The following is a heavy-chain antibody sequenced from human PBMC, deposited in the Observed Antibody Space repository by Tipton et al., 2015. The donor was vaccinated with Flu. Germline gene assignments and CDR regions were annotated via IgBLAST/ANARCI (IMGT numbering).Heavy chain of an antibody. D-gene: IGHD1-1*01. CDR1: GGSMNNYY. CDR3: ARDRYAGSSNYFDP. J-gene: IGHJ5*02. CDR2: ISASGST. V-gene: IGHV4-4*07. Sequence: TLSLTCTVSGGSMNNYYWSWIRQPAGKGLEWIGRISASGSTTDYNPSLKSRVTMSIGTSKNQFSLNLRYVTAADTAVYYCARDRYAGSSNYFDPWGQGTLVTVSS.